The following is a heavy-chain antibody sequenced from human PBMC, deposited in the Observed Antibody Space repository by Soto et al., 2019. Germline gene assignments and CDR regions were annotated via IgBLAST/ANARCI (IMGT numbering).Heavy chain of an antibody. V-gene: IGHV3-30*18. D-gene: IGHD6-13*01. J-gene: IGHJ6*02. Sequence: PGGSLRLSCAASGFTFSSYGMHWVRQAPGKGLEWVAVISYDGSNKYYADSVKGRFTISRDNSKNTLYLQMNSLRAEDTAVYYCAKVSGYSSSWYFHYYYGMDVWGQGTMVTVSS. CDR1: GFTFSSYG. CDR3: AKVSGYSSSWYFHYYYGMDV. CDR2: ISYDGSNK.